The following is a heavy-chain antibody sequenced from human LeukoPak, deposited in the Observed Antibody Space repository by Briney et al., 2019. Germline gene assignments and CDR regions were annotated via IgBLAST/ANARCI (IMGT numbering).Heavy chain of an antibody. J-gene: IGHJ6*02. D-gene: IGHD3-16*02. V-gene: IGHV4-34*01. CDR2: INHSGST. CDR1: GGSFSGYY. CDR3: ARVVSLFPPGYYYYYYGMDV. Sequence: SETLSLTCAVYGGSFSGYYWSWIRQPPGKGLEWMGEINHSGSTNYNPSLKSRVTISVDTSKNQFSLKLSSVTAADTAVYYCARVVSLFPPGYYYYYYGMDVWGQGTTVTVSS.